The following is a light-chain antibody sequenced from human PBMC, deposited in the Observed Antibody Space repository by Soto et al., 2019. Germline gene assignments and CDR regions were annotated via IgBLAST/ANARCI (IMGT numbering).Light chain of an antibody. CDR3: QQYYDWPSLT. CDR1: QSVSSN. CDR2: GAS. J-gene: IGKJ4*01. V-gene: IGKV3-15*01. Sequence: IMMTQSPGTLSVSPGGRATFSCRASQSVSSNLAWYQQKAGQAPRLLIYGASAGATGIPARFSGSGSGTEFTLSISSLQSEDFAVYYCQQYYDWPSLTFGGGTKVDIK.